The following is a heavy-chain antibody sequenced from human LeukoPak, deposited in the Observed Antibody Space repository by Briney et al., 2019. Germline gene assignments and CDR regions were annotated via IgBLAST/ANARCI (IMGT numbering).Heavy chain of an antibody. CDR3: ASEAFLEWSNQYYFDY. CDR2: IIDSGNSI. D-gene: IGHD3-3*01. V-gene: IGHV3-23*01. Sequence: GGSLRLSCAASGFTFSSCAMSWVRQAPGKGLEWVSTIIDSGNSIYYADSAEGRFTISRDNSKNTLYLQMNSLRAEDTAVYYCASEAFLEWSNQYYFDYWGQGTLVTVSS. J-gene: IGHJ4*02. CDR1: GFTFSSCA.